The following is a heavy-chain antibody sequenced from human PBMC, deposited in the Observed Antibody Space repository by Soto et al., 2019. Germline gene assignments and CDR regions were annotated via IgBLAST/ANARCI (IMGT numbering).Heavy chain of an antibody. CDR1: GVSIHNSHSF. Sequence: LSLTCTVSGVSIHNSHSFWAWIRQPPGKGLQFIASVYHNGGAHYNSSLKSRVTISADAANNQVSLRMRSLTAADTAFYYCGRVVEGATRHTDPDSWGQGILVTVSS. V-gene: IGHV4-39*01. CDR2: VYHNGGA. CDR3: GRVVEGATRHTDPDS. J-gene: IGHJ5*01. D-gene: IGHD2-21*01.